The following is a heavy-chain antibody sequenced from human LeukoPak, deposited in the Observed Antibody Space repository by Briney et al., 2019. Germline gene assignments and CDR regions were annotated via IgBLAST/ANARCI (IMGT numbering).Heavy chain of an antibody. Sequence: SETLSLTCTVFGGSISVSNYYWGWIRQPPGKGLEWIGSVYYSGTTYYDPSLKSRVTISVDTSKNQFSLKLSSVTAADTAVYYCARAGPGGWYGIRGIGYWGQGTLVTVSS. J-gene: IGHJ4*02. CDR1: GGSISVSNYY. CDR2: VYYSGTT. V-gene: IGHV4-39*07. D-gene: IGHD6-19*01. CDR3: ARAGPGGWYGIRGIGY.